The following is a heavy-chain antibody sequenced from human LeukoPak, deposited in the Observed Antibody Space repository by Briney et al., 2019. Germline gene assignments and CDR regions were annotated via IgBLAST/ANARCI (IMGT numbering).Heavy chain of an antibody. D-gene: IGHD1-1*01. V-gene: IGHV4-38-2*01. Sequence: PSETLSLTCAVSGYSISRGYHWGWIRQPPGKGLEWIGSIHHSGSTYYNSSLKSRVTISVDTSKNQFSLKVSSVTAADTAVYYCSIVNWNPDYWGQGTLVTVSS. CDR1: GYSISRGYH. J-gene: IGHJ4*02. CDR2: IHHSGST. CDR3: SIVNWNPDY.